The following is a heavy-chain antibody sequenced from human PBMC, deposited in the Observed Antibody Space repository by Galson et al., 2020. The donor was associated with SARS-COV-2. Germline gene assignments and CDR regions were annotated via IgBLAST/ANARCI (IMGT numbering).Heavy chain of an antibody. J-gene: IGHJ3*02. CDR2: ISSSSSYI. D-gene: IGHD1-1*01. V-gene: IGHV3-21*01. CDR1: GFTFSSYS. Sequence: KIGESLKISCAASGFTFSSYSMNWVRQAPGKGLEWVSSISSSSSYIYYADSVKGRFTISRDNAKNSLYLQMNSLRAEDTAVYYCARVRAYNWNDGGNAFDIWGQGTMVTVSS. CDR3: ARVRAYNWNDGGNAFDI.